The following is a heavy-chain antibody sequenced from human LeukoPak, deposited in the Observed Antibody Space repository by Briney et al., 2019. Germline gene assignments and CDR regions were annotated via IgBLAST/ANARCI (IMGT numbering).Heavy chain of an antibody. CDR2: ITSGGRTK. D-gene: IGHD2/OR15-2a*01. J-gene: IGHJ4*02. CDR1: GFTFSTYS. CDR3: ARDPDVGLSPPDY. V-gene: IGHV3-48*01. Sequence: GGSLRLSCAASGFTFSTYSMNWVRQAPGKGLEWVSFITSGGRTKYHADSVKGRFTISRDNARNSLYLQMNGLRAEDTAVYYCARDPDVGLSPPDYWGQGTLVTVSS.